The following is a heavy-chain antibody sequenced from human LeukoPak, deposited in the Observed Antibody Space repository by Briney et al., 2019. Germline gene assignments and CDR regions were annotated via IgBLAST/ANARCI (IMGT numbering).Heavy chain of an antibody. CDR1: GFTFSSYW. J-gene: IGHJ4*02. CDR3: ARDRSRGWSLVSDY. Sequence: GGSLRLSCAASGFTFSSYWMSWVRQAPGKGLEWVANIKQDGSEKHFVDSVKGRFTISRDNAKNSLYLQMNSLRAEDTAVYYCARDRSRGWSLVSDYWGQGTLVTVSS. CDR2: IKQDGSEK. V-gene: IGHV3-7*01. D-gene: IGHD3-10*01.